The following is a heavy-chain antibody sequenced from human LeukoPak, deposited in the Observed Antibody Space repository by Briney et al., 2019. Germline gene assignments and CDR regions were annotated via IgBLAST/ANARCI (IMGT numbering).Heavy chain of an antibody. Sequence: PSETLSLTCTVSGYSISSGYFWGWVRQPPGKGLEWIGSIYPGGTTYYGPSLKSRLTISVDTSRNQLSLKLSFVNAADTAVYYCAREERDKSWLVVGDYWGQGTLVTVSS. CDR1: GYSISSGYF. J-gene: IGHJ4*02. D-gene: IGHD5-24*01. CDR3: AREERDKSWLVVGDY. CDR2: IYPGGTT. V-gene: IGHV4-38-2*02.